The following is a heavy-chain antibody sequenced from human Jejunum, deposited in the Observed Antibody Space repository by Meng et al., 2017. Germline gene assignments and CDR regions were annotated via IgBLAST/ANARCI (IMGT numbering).Heavy chain of an antibody. CDR2: IIPLTGTT. Sequence: SVKVSCKASGGTFTTYTYTWIRQAPGQRLEWVGGIIPLTGTTKSTQRFQGRLTITADKTTNTVYMDRTSLRADDTAVYFCARGAVDFDYWGQGTLVTVSS. J-gene: IGHJ4*02. D-gene: IGHD2-15*01. CDR3: ARGAVDFDY. V-gene: IGHV1-69*06. CDR1: GGTFTTYT.